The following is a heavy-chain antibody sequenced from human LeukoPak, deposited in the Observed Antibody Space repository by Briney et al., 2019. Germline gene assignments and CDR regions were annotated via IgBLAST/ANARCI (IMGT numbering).Heavy chain of an antibody. CDR3: TRDDDIGYCSSTSCSHAEYFQH. CDR1: GFTFGDYA. V-gene: IGHV3-49*04. Sequence: GGSLRLSCTASGFTFGDYAMSWVRQAPGKGLEWVGFIRSKAYGGTTEYAASVKGRFTISRDDSKSIAYLQMNSLKTEDTAVYYCTRDDDIGYCSSTSCSHAEYFQHWGQGTLVTVSS. CDR2: IRSKAYGGTT. D-gene: IGHD2-2*01. J-gene: IGHJ1*01.